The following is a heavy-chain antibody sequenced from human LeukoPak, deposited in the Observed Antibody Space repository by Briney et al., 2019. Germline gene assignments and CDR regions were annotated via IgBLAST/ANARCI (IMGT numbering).Heavy chain of an antibody. V-gene: IGHV3-21*01. Sequence: PGGSLRLSCAASGFTFSSYSMNWVRQAPGKGLEWVSSISSSSSYIYYADSVKGRFTISRDNAKNSLYLQMNSLRAEDTAVYYCARDAHHYGSGSYKDYWGQGTLVTVSS. CDR2: ISSSSSYI. D-gene: IGHD3-10*01. CDR1: GFTFSSYS. J-gene: IGHJ4*02. CDR3: ARDAHHYGSGSYKDY.